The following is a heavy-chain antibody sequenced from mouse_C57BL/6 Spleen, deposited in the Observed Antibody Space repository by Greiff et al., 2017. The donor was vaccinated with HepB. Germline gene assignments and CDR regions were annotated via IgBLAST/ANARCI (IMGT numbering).Heavy chain of an antibody. V-gene: IGHV3-6*01. D-gene: IGHD1-2*01. CDR1: GYSITSGYY. CDR3: ARDYYGRGYFDV. Sequence: EVQVVESGPGLVKPSQSLSLTCSVTGYSITSGYYWNWIRQFPGNKLEWMGYISYDGSNNYNPSLKNRISITRDTSKNQFFLKLNSVTTEDTATYYCARDYYGRGYFDVWGTGTTVTVSS. CDR2: ISYDGSN. J-gene: IGHJ1*03.